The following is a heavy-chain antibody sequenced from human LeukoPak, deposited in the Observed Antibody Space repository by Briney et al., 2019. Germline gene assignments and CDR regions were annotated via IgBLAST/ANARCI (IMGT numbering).Heavy chain of an antibody. CDR1: GGSISSSDC. CDR3: ARANRYSSGVDSYYGMDV. CDR2: IYHSGST. J-gene: IGHJ6*02. V-gene: IGHV4-4*02. Sequence: PSGTLSLTCAVSGGSISSSDCWSWVRQPPGKGLEWIGEIYHSGSTNYNPSLKSRVTISVDKSKNQFSLKLSSVTAADTAVYYCARANRYSSGVDSYYGMDVWGQGTTVTVSS. D-gene: IGHD6-19*01.